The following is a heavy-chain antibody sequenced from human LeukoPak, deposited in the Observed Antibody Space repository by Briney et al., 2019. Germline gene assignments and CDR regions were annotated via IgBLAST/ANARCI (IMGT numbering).Heavy chain of an antibody. V-gene: IGHV4-39*07. Sequence: SETLSLTCIVSGGSISSSNYYWGWIRQSPGKGLEWIGEINHSGSTNYNPSLKSRITISVDTSKNQFSLKLNSVTAADTAVYYCAIRTIAASGTLYFDYWGQGTLVTVSS. J-gene: IGHJ4*02. CDR2: INHSGST. D-gene: IGHD6-13*01. CDR1: GGSISSSNYY. CDR3: AIRTIAASGTLYFDY.